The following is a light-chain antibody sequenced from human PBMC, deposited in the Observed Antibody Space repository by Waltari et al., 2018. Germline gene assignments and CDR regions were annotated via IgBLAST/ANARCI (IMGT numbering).Light chain of an antibody. CDR2: DVS. CDR3: CSKTSSTASIV. V-gene: IGLV2-14*03. J-gene: IGLJ3*02. CDR1: NSDSGGYNS. Sequence: QSALTQPASVSGSLGQSINISCSGTNSDSGGYNSVSWYQQHPGEAPKPLIFDVSTRPSGVSSSFSAFKSGTTASLTISGLQAEDEADYYCCSKTSSTASIVFGGGTTLTVL.